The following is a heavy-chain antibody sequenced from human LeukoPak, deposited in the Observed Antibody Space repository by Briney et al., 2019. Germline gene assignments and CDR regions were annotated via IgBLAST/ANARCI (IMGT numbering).Heavy chain of an antibody. CDR3: AREYDFWSGYHPNGMDV. CDR1: GYIFTSYA. Sequence: ASVKVSCKASGYIFTSYAMNWVRQAPGQGLEWMGWINTNTGSPAYAQGFTGRFVFSLDTSVSTAYLQISSLKAEDTAVYYCAREYDFWSGYHPNGMDVWGQGTTVTVSS. CDR2: INTNTGSP. D-gene: IGHD3-3*01. V-gene: IGHV7-4-1*02. J-gene: IGHJ6*02.